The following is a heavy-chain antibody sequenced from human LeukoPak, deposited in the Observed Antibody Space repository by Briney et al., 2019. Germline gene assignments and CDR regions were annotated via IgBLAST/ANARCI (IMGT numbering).Heavy chain of an antibody. CDR3: ARGEWPLPFDY. D-gene: IGHD2-21*01. Sequence: GRSLRLSCAASGFTFSNYGMHWVRQAPGKGLEWVAVIWYDGNNKNYADSVKGRFTISRDNSKNTLYLQMNSLRAEDTAVYYCARGEWPLPFDYWGQGTLVTASS. CDR1: GFTFSNYG. J-gene: IGHJ4*02. V-gene: IGHV3-33*01. CDR2: IWYDGNNK.